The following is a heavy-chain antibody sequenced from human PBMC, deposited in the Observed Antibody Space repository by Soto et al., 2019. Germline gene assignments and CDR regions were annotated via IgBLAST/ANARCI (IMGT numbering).Heavy chain of an antibody. CDR2: IYTSGST. V-gene: IGHV4-4*07. CDR3: ARACSSTNCYDVFDY. Sequence: SETLSLTCTFSCGSIISYYWSWIRQPAGKGLEWIGRIYTSGSTNYNPSLKSRVTMSVDTSKSQFSLNLSSVTAADTAVYYCARACSSTNCYDVFDYWGQGTLVTVSS. D-gene: IGHD2-2*01. CDR1: CGSIISYY. J-gene: IGHJ4*02.